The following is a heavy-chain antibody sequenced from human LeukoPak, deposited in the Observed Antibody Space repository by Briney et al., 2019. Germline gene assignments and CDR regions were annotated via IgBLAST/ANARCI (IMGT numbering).Heavy chain of an antibody. V-gene: IGHV1-2*02. Sequence: ASVNVSCMASGYTFIDYYMHWVRQAPGQGGGWVGWINPHSGGTNSEQNSQGRVTMSRDTSSSTVYMELSRLRSDDTALYYCAREGVIGDGYNFFDYWGQGTLVTASS. CDR1: GYTFIDYY. CDR2: INPHSGGT. CDR3: AREGVIGDGYNFFDY. D-gene: IGHD5-24*01. J-gene: IGHJ4*02.